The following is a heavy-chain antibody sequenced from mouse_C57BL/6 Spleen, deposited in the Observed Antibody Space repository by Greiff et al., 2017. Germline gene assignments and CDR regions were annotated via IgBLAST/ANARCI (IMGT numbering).Heavy chain of an antibody. CDR1: GYTFTDYY. Sequence: EVQLQQSGPELVKPGASVKISCKASGYTFTDYYMNWVKQSHGKSLEWIGDINPNNGGTSYNQKFKGKATLNVDKSSSTAYMELRSLTSEDSAVYYCARSYYGSSYGGGYAMDYWGQGTSVTVSS. J-gene: IGHJ4*01. V-gene: IGHV1-26*01. CDR2: INPNNGGT. CDR3: ARSYYGSSYGGGYAMDY. D-gene: IGHD1-1*01.